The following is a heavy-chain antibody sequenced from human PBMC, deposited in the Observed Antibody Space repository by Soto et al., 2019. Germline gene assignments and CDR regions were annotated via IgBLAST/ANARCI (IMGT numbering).Heavy chain of an antibody. CDR3: AAGGGLPRYY. CDR1: GGSISSGGYS. D-gene: IGHD5-12*01. V-gene: IGHV4-30-2*01. CDR2: IYHSGST. J-gene: IGHJ4*01. Sequence: QLQLQESGSGLVKPSQTLFLTCAVSGGSISSGGYSWSWIRQPPGKGLEWIGYIYHSGSTYSNPSLMSRVTISVDRSKNQFSLKLSSVTAADTAVYYCAAGGGLPRYYWGHGTLGTVSS.